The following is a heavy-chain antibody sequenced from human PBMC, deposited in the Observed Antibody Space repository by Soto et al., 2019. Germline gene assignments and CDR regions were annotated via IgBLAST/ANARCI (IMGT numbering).Heavy chain of an antibody. CDR2: ISGYSGDT. Sequence: QVQLVQSGGEVKEPGASVKVSCKASGYTITSYGFSWVRQAPGQGLEWMGWISGYSGDTKYSQKFQGRVTTTTDTSTSTAHMHLRSLASDDTAVYYCAGDNGQWMFDSWGQGTLVTVSS. V-gene: IGHV1-18*01. CDR3: AGDNGQWMFDS. D-gene: IGHD6-19*01. J-gene: IGHJ4*02. CDR1: GYTITSYG.